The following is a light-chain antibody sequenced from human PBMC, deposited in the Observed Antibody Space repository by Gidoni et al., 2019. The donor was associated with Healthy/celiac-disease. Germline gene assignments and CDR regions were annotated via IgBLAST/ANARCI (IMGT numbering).Light chain of an antibody. CDR3: QSADSSGIYQV. Sequence: SYELTQPLSVSVSPGQTARITCSGDALPKQYAYWYQQKPGQAPVLVIYKDSERPSGIPERFSGSSSGTTVTLTISGVQAEDEADYCCQSADSSGIYQVFGGGTKLTVL. CDR1: ALPKQY. V-gene: IGLV3-25*03. J-gene: IGLJ2*01. CDR2: KDS.